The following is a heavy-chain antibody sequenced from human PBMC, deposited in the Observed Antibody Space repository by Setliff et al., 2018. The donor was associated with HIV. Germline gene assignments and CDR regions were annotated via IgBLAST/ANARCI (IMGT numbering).Heavy chain of an antibody. CDR2: ISTYSDET. V-gene: IGHV1-18*04. CDR3: ARDVEHMMDV. Sequence: ASVKVSCKASGYTFTGYYMHWVRQAPGQGLEWMGWISTYSDETSYAQKLQGRVTMTTDTSTSTAYMELRRLRFDDTAVYYCARDVEHMMDVWGQGTTVTVSS. J-gene: IGHJ6*02. CDR1: GYTFTGYY.